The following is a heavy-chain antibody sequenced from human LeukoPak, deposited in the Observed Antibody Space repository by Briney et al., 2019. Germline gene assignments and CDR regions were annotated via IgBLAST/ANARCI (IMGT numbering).Heavy chain of an antibody. V-gene: IGHV3-74*01. CDR1: GFTFSDHY. J-gene: IGHJ4*02. CDR2: INSDGSLT. D-gene: IGHD2-15*01. Sequence: TGGSLRLSCAASGFTFSDHYLDWVRQAPGKGLVWVSRINSDGSLTSYADSVKGRFTISRDNAKSTLYLLMNSLRAEDTAVYNCAREECSGGSCYIDYWGQGTLVTVSS. CDR3: AREECSGGSCYIDY.